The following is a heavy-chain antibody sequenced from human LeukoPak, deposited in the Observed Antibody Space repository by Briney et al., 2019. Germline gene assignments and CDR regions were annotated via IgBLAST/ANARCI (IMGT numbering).Heavy chain of an antibody. V-gene: IGHV4-34*01. J-gene: IGHJ6*02. CDR1: GGSFSGYY. CDR3: GRRLDV. Sequence: PSETLSLTCAVYGGSFSGYYWTLIRQSPGKGLEWIGEITYSGSTNYNPSLKSRVTISVDTSKKQFSLKLTSVTAADTAVYYCGRRLDVWGQGTTVTVSS. CDR2: ITYSGST.